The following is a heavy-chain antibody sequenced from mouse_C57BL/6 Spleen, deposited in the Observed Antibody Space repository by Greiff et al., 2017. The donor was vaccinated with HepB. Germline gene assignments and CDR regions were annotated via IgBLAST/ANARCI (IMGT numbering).Heavy chain of an antibody. Sequence: QVQLKESGAELVKPGASVKLSCKASGYTFTEYTIHWVKQRSGQGLEWIGWFYPGSGSIKYNEKFKDKATLTADKSSSTVYMELSRLTSEDSAVYFCARHEDGDLYYGGAMDYWGQGTSVTVSS. CDR3: ARHEDGDLYYGGAMDY. J-gene: IGHJ4*01. CDR1: GYTFTEYT. D-gene: IGHD1-2*01. V-gene: IGHV1-62-2*01. CDR2: FYPGSGSI.